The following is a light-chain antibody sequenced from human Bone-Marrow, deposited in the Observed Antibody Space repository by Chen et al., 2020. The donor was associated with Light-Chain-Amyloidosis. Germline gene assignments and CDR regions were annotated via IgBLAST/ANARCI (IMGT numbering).Light chain of an antibody. Sequence: SYELTQPPSVSVSPGQTARITCSGDDLPTKYAYWYQQKPGQAPVLVIHRATERPSGISERFSGASSGTTATLTIGGVQAEDEADYHCQSADSSGTYEVIFGGGTKLTVL. CDR2: RAT. CDR3: QSADSSGTYEVI. J-gene: IGLJ2*01. CDR1: DLPTKY. V-gene: IGLV3-25*03.